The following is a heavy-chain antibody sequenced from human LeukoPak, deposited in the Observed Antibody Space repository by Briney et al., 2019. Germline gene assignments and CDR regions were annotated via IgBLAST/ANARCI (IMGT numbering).Heavy chain of an antibody. CDR3: ARAFRAARRYFDY. CDR1: GGSFSGYY. CDR2: INHSGST. V-gene: IGHV4-34*01. Sequence: SETLSLTCAVYGGSFSGYYWSWIRQPPGKGLEWIGEINHSGSTNYNPSLKSRVTISVDTSKNQFSLKLSSVTAVDTAVYYCARAFRAARRYFDYWGQGTLVTVSS. J-gene: IGHJ4*02. D-gene: IGHD6-6*01.